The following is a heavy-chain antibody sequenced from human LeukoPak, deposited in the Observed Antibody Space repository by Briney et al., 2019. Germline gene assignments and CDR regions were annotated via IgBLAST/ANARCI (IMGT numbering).Heavy chain of an antibody. CDR3: AKDREALGFRSGFPLDYMDV. CDR2: ISGSGGST. V-gene: IGHV3-23*01. CDR1: GFTFSSYA. J-gene: IGHJ6*03. D-gene: IGHD3-3*01. Sequence: GGSLRLSCAASGFTFSSYAMSWVRQAPGKGLEWVSAISGSGGSTYYADSVKGRFTISRDNSKNTLYLQMNSLRAEDTAVYYCAKDREALGFRSGFPLDYMDVWGKGTTVTVSS.